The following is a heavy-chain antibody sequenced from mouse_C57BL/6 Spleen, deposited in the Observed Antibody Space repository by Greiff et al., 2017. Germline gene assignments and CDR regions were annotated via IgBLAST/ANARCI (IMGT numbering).Heavy chain of an antibody. CDR3: ARLYYGNHYDWYFDV. CDR2: IYPGSGST. V-gene: IGHV1-55*01. D-gene: IGHD2-1*01. Sequence: QVQLQQPGAELVKPGASVKMSCKASGCTFTSYWITWVKQRPGQGLEWIGDIYPGSGSTNYNEKFKSKATLTVDTSSSTAYMQLSSLTSEDSAVYYCARLYYGNHYDWYFDVWGTGTTVTVSS. J-gene: IGHJ1*03. CDR1: GCTFTSYW.